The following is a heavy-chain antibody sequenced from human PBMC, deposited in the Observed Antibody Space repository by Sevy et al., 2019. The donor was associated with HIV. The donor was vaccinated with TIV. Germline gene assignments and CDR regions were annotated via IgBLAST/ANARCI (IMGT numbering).Heavy chain of an antibody. CDR2: IYYSGST. J-gene: IGHJ2*01. Sequence: SETLSLTFTVSGGSISSYYWSWIRQPPGKVLEWIGYIYYSGSTNYIPSLKSRVTISVDTSKNQFSLKLSSVTAAYTAVYYSARVGGRGYCSGGSCPENPQKHWYFDLWGRGTLVTVSS. D-gene: IGHD2-15*01. CDR3: ARVGGRGYCSGGSCPENPQKHWYFDL. V-gene: IGHV4-59*01. CDR1: GGSISSYY.